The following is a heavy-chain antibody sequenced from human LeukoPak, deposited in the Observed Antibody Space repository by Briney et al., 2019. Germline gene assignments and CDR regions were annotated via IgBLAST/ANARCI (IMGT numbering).Heavy chain of an antibody. CDR2: IFYSGST. CDR1: GGSISTSSYY. CDR3: ARESGPYYYDSSGYYLGSNDY. V-gene: IGHV4-39*07. D-gene: IGHD3-22*01. J-gene: IGHJ4*02. Sequence: SETLSLTCTVSGGSISTSSYYWGWVRQPPGKGLEWIGNIFYSGSTYYSPSLKSRVTISLDTSRNQFSLKLSSVTAADTAVYYCARESGPYYYDSSGYYLGSNDYWGQGTLVTVSS.